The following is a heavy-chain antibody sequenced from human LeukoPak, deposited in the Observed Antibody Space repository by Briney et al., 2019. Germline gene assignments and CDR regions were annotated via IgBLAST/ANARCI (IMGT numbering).Heavy chain of an antibody. V-gene: IGHV3-23*01. Sequence: GGSLRLSCAGAGXTFNNYAVSWVRQAPGKGLEWVSSISGGGGSTEYADSVKGRFTISRDISKNMLYLQMNSLRAEDTALYYCAKMSGYYSRWASTFDFWGQGTLVTVSS. J-gene: IGHJ4*02. CDR2: ISGGGGST. D-gene: IGHD3-3*01. CDR1: GXTFNNYA. CDR3: AKMSGYYSRWASTFDF.